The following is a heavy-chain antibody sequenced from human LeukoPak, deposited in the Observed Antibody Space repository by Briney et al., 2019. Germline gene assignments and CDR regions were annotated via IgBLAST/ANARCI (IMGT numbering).Heavy chain of an antibody. CDR1: VGSISTYY. CDR3: ARAPNYYDSSGYYYYFDY. D-gene: IGHD3-22*01. J-gene: IGHJ4*02. V-gene: IGHV4-38-2*02. CDR2: IYHSGST. Sequence: SETLSLTCTVSVGSISTYYWSWIRQPPGKGLEWIGSIYHSGSTYYNPSLKSRVTISVDTSKNQFSLKLSSVTAADTAVYYCARAPNYYDSSGYYYYFDYWGQGTLVTVSS.